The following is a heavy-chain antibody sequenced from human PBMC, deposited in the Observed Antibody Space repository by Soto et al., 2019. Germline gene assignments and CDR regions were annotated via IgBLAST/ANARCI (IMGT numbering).Heavy chain of an antibody. J-gene: IGHJ4*02. Sequence: EVQLVESGGGLVQPGGSLRLSCAVSGFTISDHYMDWVRQAPGKGLEWVGRIRNKANSDTTEYAASVKGRFIISRYDSKNSLYLQMTGLKTEDTAVYYCVGRLDGYTWDYWGQGPLVTVS. CDR3: VGRLDGYTWDY. CDR1: GFTISDHY. CDR2: IRNKANSDTT. D-gene: IGHD5-12*01. V-gene: IGHV3-72*01.